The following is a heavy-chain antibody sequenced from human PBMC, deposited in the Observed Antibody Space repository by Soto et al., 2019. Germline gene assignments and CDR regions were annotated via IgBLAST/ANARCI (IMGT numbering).Heavy chain of an antibody. Sequence: SETLSLTCTVSGGSMNNYYWSWIRQAPGKGLQYIGYISYMGTTNYNPSLKSRVTISVDTXKNQFSLKVGSVTAADTAVYYCASSSLYGMDVWGQGATVTVSS. CDR1: GGSMNNYY. J-gene: IGHJ6*02. CDR3: ASSSLYGMDV. V-gene: IGHV4-59*08. CDR2: ISYMGTT.